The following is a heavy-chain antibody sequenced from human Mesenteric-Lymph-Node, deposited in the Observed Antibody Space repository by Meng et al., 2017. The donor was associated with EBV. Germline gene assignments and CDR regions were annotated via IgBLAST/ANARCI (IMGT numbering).Heavy chain of an antibody. CDR3: ARVSGPYYSPWFDP. Sequence: QVQPPESGPGPVNPPETLSLTCTVSGDSVSSTRCYWSWIRQPPGRGLEWIGYIFNSGSTNYNPSLRIRATISVDTSRNQFSLTLNSVTAADTAVYYCARVSGPYYSPWFDPWGQGSLVTVSS. J-gene: IGHJ5*02. D-gene: IGHD2/OR15-2a*01. CDR1: GDSVSSTRCY. CDR2: IFNSGST. V-gene: IGHV4-61*01.